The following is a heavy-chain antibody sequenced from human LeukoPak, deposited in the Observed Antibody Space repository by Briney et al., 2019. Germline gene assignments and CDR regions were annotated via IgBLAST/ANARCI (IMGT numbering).Heavy chain of an antibody. Sequence: ASVKVSCKASGYTFTGYYMHWVRQAPGQGLGWMGIINPSGGSTSYAQKFQGRVTMTRDTSTSTVYMELSSLRSEDTAVYYCARARNDYDFWSGYSPANYFDYWGQGTLVTVSS. J-gene: IGHJ4*02. CDR3: ARARNDYDFWSGYSPANYFDY. CDR1: GYTFTGYY. D-gene: IGHD3-3*01. CDR2: INPSGGST. V-gene: IGHV1-46*01.